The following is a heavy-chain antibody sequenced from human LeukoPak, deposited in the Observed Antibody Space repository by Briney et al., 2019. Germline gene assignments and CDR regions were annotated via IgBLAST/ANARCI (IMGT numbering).Heavy chain of an antibody. D-gene: IGHD2-2*01. CDR3: ARDVVVVPAVGRYNWFDP. CDR1: GGTFSSYA. CDR2: IIPILGIA. J-gene: IGHJ5*02. V-gene: IGHV1-69*04. Sequence: SVKVSCKASGGTFSSYAISWVRQAPGQGLEWMGRIIPILGIANYARKFQGRVTITADKSTSTAYMELSSLRSEDTAVYYCARDVVVVPAVGRYNWFDPWGQGTLVTVSS.